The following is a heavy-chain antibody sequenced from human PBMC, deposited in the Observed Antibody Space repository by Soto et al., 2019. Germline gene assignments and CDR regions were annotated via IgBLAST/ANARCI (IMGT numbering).Heavy chain of an antibody. J-gene: IGHJ6*02. CDR2: ISGSGGST. D-gene: IGHD1-26*01. CDR1: GFTFSSYA. CDR3: AKETSSGSYGVYYGMDV. V-gene: IGHV3-23*01. Sequence: EVQLLESGGGLVQPGGSLRLSCAASGFTFSSYAMSWVRQAPGKGLEWVSTISGSGGSTYYADSVKGRFTISRDHSKDTLYLQMNSLRAEDTAVYYCAKETSSGSYGVYYGMDVWGQGTTVTVSS.